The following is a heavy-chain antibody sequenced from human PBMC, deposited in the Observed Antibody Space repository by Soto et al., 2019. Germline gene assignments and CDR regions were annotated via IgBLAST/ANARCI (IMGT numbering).Heavy chain of an antibody. D-gene: IGHD3-10*01. Sequence: QVQLQESGPGLVKPSQTLSLTCTVSGGSISSGGYYWSWIRQHPGKGLEWIGYIYYSGSTYYNPSLKNRVTISVDTSKNQFSLKLSSVTAADTAVYYCARVSYMVRGVIVSRNFDYWGQGTLVTVSS. V-gene: IGHV4-31*03. CDR1: GGSISSGGYY. J-gene: IGHJ4*02. CDR2: IYYSGST. CDR3: ARVSYMVRGVIVSRNFDY.